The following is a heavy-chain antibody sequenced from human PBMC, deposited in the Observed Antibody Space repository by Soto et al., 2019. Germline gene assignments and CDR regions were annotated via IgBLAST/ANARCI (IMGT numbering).Heavy chain of an antibody. V-gene: IGHV4-30-2*01. Sequence: SETLSLTCAVSGGSISSGGYSWSWIRQPPGKGLEWIGYIYHSGSTYYNPSLKSRVTISVDRSKNQFSLKLSSVAAADTAVYYCARTQLRNWFDPWGQGTLVTVSS. D-gene: IGHD4-17*01. J-gene: IGHJ5*02. CDR2: IYHSGST. CDR1: GGSISSGGYS. CDR3: ARTQLRNWFDP.